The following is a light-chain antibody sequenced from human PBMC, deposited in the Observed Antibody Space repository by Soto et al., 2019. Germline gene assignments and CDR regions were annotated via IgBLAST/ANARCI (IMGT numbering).Light chain of an antibody. J-gene: IGKJ5*01. Sequence: VMTQSPATLSVSPGEGLTLACKANQGIGDTLAWYQHKPGQXPRXXIYDTSNRATGIPARFSGSGSGTDFTLTISRLEPEDCAVDEGQQRTNWRITFGQGTRLEI. CDR2: DTS. CDR3: QQRTNWRIT. V-gene: IGKV3D-11*03. CDR1: QGIGDT.